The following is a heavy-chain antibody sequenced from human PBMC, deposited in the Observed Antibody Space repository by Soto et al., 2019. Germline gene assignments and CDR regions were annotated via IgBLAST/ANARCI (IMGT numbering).Heavy chain of an antibody. Sequence: DVQLLESGGGLVQPGGSLRLSCAASGFTFSSYAMSWVRQAPGKGLEWVSAISGSGDGTYYADSVKGRFTISRDNSKNTLYLQMNSLRAEDTAVYYCAKDEEGQQLAPGGGGDFDYWGQGTLVTVSS. J-gene: IGHJ4*02. CDR2: ISGSGDGT. CDR3: AKDEEGQQLAPGGGGDFDY. CDR1: GFTFSSYA. V-gene: IGHV3-23*01. D-gene: IGHD6-13*01.